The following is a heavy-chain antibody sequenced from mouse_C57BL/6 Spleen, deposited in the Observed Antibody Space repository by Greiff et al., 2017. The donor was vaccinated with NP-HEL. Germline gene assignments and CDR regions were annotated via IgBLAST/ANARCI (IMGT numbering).Heavy chain of an antibody. D-gene: IGHD2-1*01. Sequence: VQLQQPGAELVRPGSSVKLSCKASGYTFTSYWMHWVKQRPIQGLEWIGNIDPSDSETHYNQKFKDKATLTVDKSSSTAYMQLSSLTSDDSAVYYCARATGGNSWFADWGQGTLVTVSA. CDR3: ARATGGNSWFAD. CDR2: IDPSDSET. J-gene: IGHJ3*01. V-gene: IGHV1-52*01. CDR1: GYTFTSYW.